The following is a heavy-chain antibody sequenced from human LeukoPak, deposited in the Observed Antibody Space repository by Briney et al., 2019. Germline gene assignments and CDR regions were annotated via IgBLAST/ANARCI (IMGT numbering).Heavy chain of an antibody. D-gene: IGHD6-19*01. CDR1: GFIFSSYA. J-gene: IGHJ4*02. V-gene: IGHV3-23*01. CDR2: ISGSGGST. Sequence: GGSLRLSCAASGFIFSSYAMSWVRQAPGKGLEWVSAISGSGGSTYYADSVKGRFTISRDNSKNALYLQMNSLRAEDTALYYCAKESGIAVAGFFDYWGQGTLVTVSS. CDR3: AKESGIAVAGFFDY.